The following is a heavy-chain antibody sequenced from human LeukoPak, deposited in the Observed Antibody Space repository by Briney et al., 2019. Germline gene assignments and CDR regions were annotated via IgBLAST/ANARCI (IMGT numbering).Heavy chain of an antibody. J-gene: IGHJ4*02. CDR3: HYYGSGSSPDFDY. V-gene: IGHV1-2*02. D-gene: IGHD3-10*01. CDR1: GYTFTGYY. Sequence: ASVKVSCKASGYTFTGYYMHWVRQAPGQGLEWMGWINPNSGGTNYAQKFQGRATMTRDTSISTAYMELSRLRSDDTAVYYCHYYGSGSSPDFDYWGQGTLVTVSS. CDR2: INPNSGGT.